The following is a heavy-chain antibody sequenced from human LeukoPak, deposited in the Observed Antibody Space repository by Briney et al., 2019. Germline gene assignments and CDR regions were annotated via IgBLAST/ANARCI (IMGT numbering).Heavy chain of an antibody. D-gene: IGHD2-2*01. CDR3: ARVYIVVVPAVPPRGFDY. CDR2: ISAYIGKT. CDR1: GYTFTSYG. Sequence: ASVKVSCKASGYTFTSYGISWVRQAPGQGLEWMGWISAYIGKTNYAQKPQGRVTMTTDTSTSTAYMELRSLRSDDTAVYYCARVYIVVVPAVPPRGFDYWGQGTLVTVSS. V-gene: IGHV1-18*01. J-gene: IGHJ4*02.